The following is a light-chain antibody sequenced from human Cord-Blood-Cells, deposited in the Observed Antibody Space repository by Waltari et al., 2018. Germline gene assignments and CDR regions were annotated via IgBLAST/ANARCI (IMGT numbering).Light chain of an antibody. CDR1: QDISNY. Sequence: DIQMIQSPSSLSASVGDRVTITCQASQDISNYLNWDQQKPGKAPKLLIYDASNLESGGPSRFSVSGSGTDVTFTISSLQPEDIATYYCQQYDNLPLTFGGGTKVEIK. V-gene: IGKV1-33*01. CDR2: DAS. J-gene: IGKJ4*01. CDR3: QQYDNLPLT.